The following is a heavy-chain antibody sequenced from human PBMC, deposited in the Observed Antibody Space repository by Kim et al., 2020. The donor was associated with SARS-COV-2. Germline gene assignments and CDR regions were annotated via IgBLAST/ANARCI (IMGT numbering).Heavy chain of an antibody. CDR3: VREPSN. J-gene: IGHJ4*02. V-gene: IGHV3-11*01. Sequence: SDGSSTDYADSVNGRFTISRDSDKRSVSLQMNSLTPEDTAVYYCVREPSNWGQGTLVTVSS. CDR2: SDGSST.